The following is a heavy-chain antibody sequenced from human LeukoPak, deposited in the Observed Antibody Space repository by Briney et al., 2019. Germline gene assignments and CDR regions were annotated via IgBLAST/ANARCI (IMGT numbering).Heavy chain of an antibody. CDR3: ARDGELLPGETDY. CDR2: LYHSGST. V-gene: IGHV4-38-2*02. Sequence: PSETLSLTCTVSGYSISSGYYWGWIRQPPGKGLEWIGSLYHSGSTYYNPSLKSRVTISVDTSKNQFSLKLTSVTAADTAVYYCARDGELLPGETDYWGQGTLVTVSS. J-gene: IGHJ4*02. CDR1: GYSISSGYY. D-gene: IGHD7-27*01.